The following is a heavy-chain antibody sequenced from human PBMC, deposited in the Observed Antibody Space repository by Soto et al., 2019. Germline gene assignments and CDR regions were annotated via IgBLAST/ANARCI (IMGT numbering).Heavy chain of an antibody. Sequence: QVQLQESGPGLVKPSQTLSLTCTVSGGSISSGGYSWSWIRQHPGKGLEWIGYISYSGSTYYNPSLKSRLTISVDTSKNQFSLKLSSVTAADTAVYYCARGLYDPWGQGTLVTVSS. CDR1: GGSISSGGYS. V-gene: IGHV4-31*03. CDR2: ISYSGST. CDR3: ARGLYDP. J-gene: IGHJ5*02.